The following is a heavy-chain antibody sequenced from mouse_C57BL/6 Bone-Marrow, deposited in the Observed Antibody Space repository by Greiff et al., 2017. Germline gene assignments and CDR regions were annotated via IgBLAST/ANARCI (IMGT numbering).Heavy chain of an antibody. D-gene: IGHD3-1*01. CDR1: GYTFTNYW. CDR2: IYPGGGYT. J-gene: IGHJ3*01. V-gene: IGHV1-63*01. CDR3: ARSGDHRWFAY. Sequence: QVQLKESGAGLVRPGTSVKMSCKASGYTFTNYWIGWAKQRPGHGLEWIGDIYPGGGYTNYNEKFKGKATLTADKSSSTAYMQFSSLTSADSAIYYCARSGDHRWFAYWGQGTLVTVSA.